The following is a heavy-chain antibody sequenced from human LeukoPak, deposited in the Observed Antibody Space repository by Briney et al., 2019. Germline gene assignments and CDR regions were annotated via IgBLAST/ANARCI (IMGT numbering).Heavy chain of an antibody. CDR1: GFTFGDYA. CDR3: SRVLAETLAFDY. V-gene: IGHV3-49*04. D-gene: IGHD3-3*02. J-gene: IGHJ4*02. Sequence: GGSLRLSCTTSGFTFGDYAMSWVRQAPGKGLEWAGFIRSKAYGSTTEYAASVKGSFTISRDDSKSIAYLQMNSLKTEDTAVYYCSRVLAETLAFDYWGQGTLITVSS. CDR2: IRSKAYGSTT.